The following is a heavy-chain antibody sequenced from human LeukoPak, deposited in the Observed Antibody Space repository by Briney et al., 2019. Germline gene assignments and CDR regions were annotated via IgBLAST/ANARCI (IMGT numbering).Heavy chain of an antibody. D-gene: IGHD6-13*01. CDR3: ARVGAGIAAAGIYYGMDV. CDR1: GFAFSDYY. Sequence: GGSLRLSCAASGFAFSDYYMSWIRQAPGKGLEWVSYISSSGSTIYYADSVKGRFTISRDNAKNSLYLQMNSLRAEDTAVYYCARVGAGIAAAGIYYGMDVWGQGTTVTVSS. J-gene: IGHJ6*02. CDR2: ISSSGSTI. V-gene: IGHV3-11*01.